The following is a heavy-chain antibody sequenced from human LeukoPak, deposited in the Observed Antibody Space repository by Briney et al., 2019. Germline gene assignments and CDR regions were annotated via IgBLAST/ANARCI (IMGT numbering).Heavy chain of an antibody. Sequence: LETLSLTCTVSGGSLSGHYWSWIGQPPGKRLEWIGYVSYTGRTKYNPSLQSRVTISIDTSKNQFSLKLTSVTSADTAVYSCARLLDNDISGDPDTFDVWGQGTTVIVSS. CDR2: VSYTGRT. CDR3: ARLLDNDISGDPDTFDV. J-gene: IGHJ3*01. V-gene: IGHV4-59*11. D-gene: IGHD3-22*01. CDR1: GGSLSGHY.